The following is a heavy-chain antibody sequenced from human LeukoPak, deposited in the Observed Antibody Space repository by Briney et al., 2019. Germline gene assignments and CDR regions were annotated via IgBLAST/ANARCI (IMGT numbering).Heavy chain of an antibody. J-gene: IGHJ4*02. CDR2: ISGSGGST. Sequence: PGGSLRLSCAASGFTFSSYAMSWVRQAPGKGLEWVSAISGSGGSTYYADSVKGRFTISRDNSKNTLYLQMNSLTAEDTAVYYRGRRLISPVRTASGKIEYWGQGTLVTVP. V-gene: IGHV3-23*01. CDR3: GRRLISPVRTASGKIEY. D-gene: IGHD4-23*01. CDR1: GFTFSSYA.